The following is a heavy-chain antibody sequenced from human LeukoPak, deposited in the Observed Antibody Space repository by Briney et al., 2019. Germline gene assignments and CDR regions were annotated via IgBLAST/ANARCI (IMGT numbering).Heavy chain of an antibody. CDR3: ATLRAGYCSGGSCSNWFDP. V-gene: IGHV1-24*01. CDR1: GYTLTELS. Sequence: ASVKVSCKVSGYTLTELSVHWVRQAPGKGLEWMGGFDPEDGETIYAQKFQGRVTMTEDTSTDTAYMELSSLRSEDTAVYYCATLRAGYCSGGSCSNWFDPWGQGTLVTVSS. D-gene: IGHD2-15*01. J-gene: IGHJ5*02. CDR2: FDPEDGET.